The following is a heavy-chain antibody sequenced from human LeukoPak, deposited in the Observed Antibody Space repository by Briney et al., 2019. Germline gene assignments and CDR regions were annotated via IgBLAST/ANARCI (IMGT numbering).Heavy chain of an antibody. Sequence: SETLSLTCSVSGDSISSSSYYWSWIRQSPGKGLEWIGSIYYNGNTYYNPPLKSRLTIALDTSRNQFSLKLTPVTAADTAVYFCARHRKVDTAGDYWGQGTLVTDSS. J-gene: IGHJ4*02. CDR1: GDSISSSSYY. CDR2: IYYNGNT. CDR3: ARHRKVDTAGDY. V-gene: IGHV4-39*01. D-gene: IGHD5-18*01.